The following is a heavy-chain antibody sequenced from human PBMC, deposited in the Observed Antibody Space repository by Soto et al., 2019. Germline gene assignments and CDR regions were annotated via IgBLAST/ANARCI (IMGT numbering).Heavy chain of an antibody. V-gene: IGHV1-18*01. CDR2: ISADNGNT. D-gene: IGHD3-9*01. J-gene: IGHJ6*02. Sequence: QVQLVQSGAEVKKPGASVKVSCKASGYTFTSYGISWVRQAPGQGLEWMGWISADNGNTNYAQKLQGSVTMTTDTSTSTAYRELRSLRSDDTAVYYWARWDYDVLTGYLVGSMDVWGQGTTVAVSS. CDR3: ARWDYDVLTGYLVGSMDV. CDR1: GYTFTSYG.